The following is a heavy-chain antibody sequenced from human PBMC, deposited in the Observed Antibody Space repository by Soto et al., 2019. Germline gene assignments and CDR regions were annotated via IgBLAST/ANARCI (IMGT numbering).Heavy chain of an antibody. CDR3: AREASLGMVGMDYYYYGMDV. Sequence: GGSLRLSCAASGFTFSSYWMHWVRQAPGKGLVWVSRINSDGSSTSYADSVKGRFTISRDNAKNTLYLQMNSLRAEDTAVYYCAREASLGMVGMDYYYYGMDVWGQGTTVTVSS. V-gene: IGHV3-74*01. D-gene: IGHD1-26*01. CDR1: GFTFSSYW. CDR2: INSDGSST. J-gene: IGHJ6*02.